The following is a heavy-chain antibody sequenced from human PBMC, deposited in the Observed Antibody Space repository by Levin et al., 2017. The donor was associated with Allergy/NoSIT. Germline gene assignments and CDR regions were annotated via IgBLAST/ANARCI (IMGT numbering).Heavy chain of an antibody. Sequence: HPGGSLRLSCAASGFTFSRYWMSWVRQAPGKGLEWVANIKQDGGEKYYVDSVKGRFTISRDNAKNSLYLQMNSLRAEDTAVYYCARSTGYYGSGSPDGFFDYWGQGSLVTVSS. CDR1: GFTFSRYW. D-gene: IGHD3-10*01. V-gene: IGHV3-7*04. J-gene: IGHJ4*02. CDR3: ARSTGYYGSGSPDGFFDY. CDR2: IKQDGGEK.